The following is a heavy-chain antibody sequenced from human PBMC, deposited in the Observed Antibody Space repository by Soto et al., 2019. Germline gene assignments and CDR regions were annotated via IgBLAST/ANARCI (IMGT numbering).Heavy chain of an antibody. D-gene: IGHD2-21*01. Sequence: ASVKVSCKASGYTFTSYYMHWVRQAPGQGLEWMGIINPSGGSTSYAQKFQGRVTMTRDTSTSTAYMELSSLRSEDTAVYYCACGNRICDASYVYFDYWGQGTLVTVSS. CDR3: ACGNRICDASYVYFDY. CDR2: INPSGGST. CDR1: GYTFTSYY. J-gene: IGHJ4*02. V-gene: IGHV1-46*03.